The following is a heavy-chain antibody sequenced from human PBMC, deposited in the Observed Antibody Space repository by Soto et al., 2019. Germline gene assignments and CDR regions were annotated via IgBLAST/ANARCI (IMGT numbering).Heavy chain of an antibody. Sequence: GASVKVSCKASGGTFSSYAISWVRQAPGQGLEWMGGIIPIFGTANYAQKFQGRVTITADESTSTAYMELSSLRSEDTAVYYCARWDAYYYDSSGPVGWYFDLWGRGTLVTVSS. CDR1: GGTFSSYA. V-gene: IGHV1-69*13. CDR2: IIPIFGTA. J-gene: IGHJ2*01. D-gene: IGHD3-22*01. CDR3: ARWDAYYYDSSGPVGWYFDL.